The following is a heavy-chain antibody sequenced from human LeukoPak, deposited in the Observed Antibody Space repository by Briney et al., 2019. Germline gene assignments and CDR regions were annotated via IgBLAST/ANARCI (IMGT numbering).Heavy chain of an antibody. J-gene: IGHJ4*02. V-gene: IGHV1-8*01. D-gene: IGHD3-22*01. CDR3: ARAHPDSTSYCSPGFDY. Sequence: ASVKVSCKASRYTFTRYDINWVRQATRQGLEWMGWMNPNSRNTGYAHKFQGRVTITMDNPTSTAYMELSSLSFEDTAVYYCARAHPDSTSYCSPGFDYWGQGTLVTVSS. CDR1: RYTFTRYD. CDR2: MNPNSRNT.